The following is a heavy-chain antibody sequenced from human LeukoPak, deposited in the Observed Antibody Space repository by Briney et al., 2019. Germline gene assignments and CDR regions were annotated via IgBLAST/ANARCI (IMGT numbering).Heavy chain of an antibody. CDR2: FDPEDAET. V-gene: IGHV1-24*01. CDR3: ATAGYCSGGSCYSRSYYGMDV. Sequence: GASVKVSCKVSGYTLTELSMHWVRQAPGKGLEWMGGFDPEDAETIYAQKFQGRVTMTEDTSTDTAYMELSSLRSEDTAVYYCATAGYCSGGSCYSRSYYGMDVWGKGTTVTVSS. D-gene: IGHD2-15*01. CDR1: GYTLTELS. J-gene: IGHJ6*04.